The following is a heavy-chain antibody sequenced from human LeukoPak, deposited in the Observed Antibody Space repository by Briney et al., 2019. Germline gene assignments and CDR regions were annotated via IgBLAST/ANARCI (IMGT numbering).Heavy chain of an antibody. V-gene: IGHV4-59*11. CDR2: IYYSGST. CDR3: ARDTVNGWFDL. J-gene: IGHJ5*02. D-gene: IGHD4-17*01. Sequence: SETLSLTCTASGGSISSHYWSWIRQPPGKGLEWIGYIYYSGSTNYNPSLKSRVTISVDPSKNQFSLKQSSVTAADTAVYYGARDTVNGWFDLGGEGTLVTVP. CDR1: GGSISSHY.